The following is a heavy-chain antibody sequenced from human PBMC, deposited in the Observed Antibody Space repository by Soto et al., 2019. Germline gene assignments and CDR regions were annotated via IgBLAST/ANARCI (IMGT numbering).Heavy chain of an antibody. CDR3: ARGVGVAATYSYAFDI. D-gene: IGHD2-15*01. V-gene: IGHV4-39*01. Sequence: PSETLSLTCTVSGGSISSSSYYWGWIRQPPGKGLECIGSIYYSGSTYYNPSLKSRVTISVDTSKNQFSLKLSSVTAADTAVYYCARGVGVAATYSYAFDIWGQGTMVTVS. CDR2: IYYSGST. CDR1: GGSISSSSYY. J-gene: IGHJ3*02.